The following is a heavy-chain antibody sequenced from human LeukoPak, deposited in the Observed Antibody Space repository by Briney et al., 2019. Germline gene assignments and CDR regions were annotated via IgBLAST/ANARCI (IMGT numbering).Heavy chain of an antibody. CDR2: IYTSGST. CDR3: ARCYYGSGGPYYYYYMDV. D-gene: IGHD3-10*01. J-gene: IGHJ6*03. CDR1: GGSISSGSYY. V-gene: IGHV4-61*02. Sequence: KSSETLSLTCTVSGGSISSGSYYWSWIRQPAGKGLEWIGRIYTSGSTNYNPSLKSRVTISVDTSKSQFSLKLSSVTAADTAVYYCARCYYGSGGPYYYYYMDVWGKGTTVTISS.